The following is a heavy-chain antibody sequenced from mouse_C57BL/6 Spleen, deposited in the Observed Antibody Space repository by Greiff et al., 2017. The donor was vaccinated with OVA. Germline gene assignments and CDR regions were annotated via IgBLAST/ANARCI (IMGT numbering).Heavy chain of an antibody. CDR2: ISDGGSYT. Sequence: DVQLVESGGGLVKPGGSLKLSCAASGFTFSSYAMSWVRQTPEKRLEWVATISDGGSYTYYPDNVKGRFTISRDNAKNNLYLQMSHLKSEDTAMYYCARDRELLYAMDYWGQGTSVTVSS. J-gene: IGHJ4*01. D-gene: IGHD2-12*01. CDR1: GFTFSSYA. CDR3: ARDRELLYAMDY. V-gene: IGHV5-4*01.